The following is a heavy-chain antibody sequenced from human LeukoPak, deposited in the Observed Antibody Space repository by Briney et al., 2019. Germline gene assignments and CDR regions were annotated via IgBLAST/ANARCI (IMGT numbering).Heavy chain of an antibody. CDR3: ARGSTYYDSSGQVPFDY. J-gene: IGHJ4*02. D-gene: IGHD3-22*01. V-gene: IGHV3-66*03. CDR2: IYSCGST. Sequence: PGGSLRLSCAASGFTVSSNYMGWVRQAPGKGLEWVSVIYSCGSTYYADSVKGRFTISRDNSKNTLYLQMNSLRAEDTAVYYCARGSTYYDSSGQVPFDYWGQGTLVTVSS. CDR1: GFTVSSNY.